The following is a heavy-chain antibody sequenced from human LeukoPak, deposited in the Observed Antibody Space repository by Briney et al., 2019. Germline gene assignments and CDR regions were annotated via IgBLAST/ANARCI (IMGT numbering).Heavy chain of an antibody. CDR1: GFTFSNYA. Sequence: SGGSLRLSCAASGFTFSNYAMHWVRQAPGKGLEWVSLISSGGTYEYYADSVKGRFTISRDNSKNTLYLQLNSLRAEDTAVYYSARDSTYYYDSGSSGPHYFDNWGQGTLVTVSS. J-gene: IGHJ4*02. CDR2: ISSGGTYE. CDR3: ARDSTYYYDSGSSGPHYFDN. D-gene: IGHD3-10*01. V-gene: IGHV3-30*01.